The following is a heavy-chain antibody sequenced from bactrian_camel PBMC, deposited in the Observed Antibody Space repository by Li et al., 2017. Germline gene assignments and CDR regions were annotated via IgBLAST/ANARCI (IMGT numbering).Heavy chain of an antibody. CDR1: GYTFSSKC. CDR2: IYTITGTT. D-gene: IGHD2*01. V-gene: IGHV3S40*01. J-gene: IGHJ4*01. Sequence: DVQLVESGGGSVQAGGSLRLSCAASGYTFSSKCVAWFRQAPGKEREWVASIYTITGTTYYVDSVKGRFTISHDNAKKTVYLQVNSLKPEDTAMYLCRATCVRGSVEYYYWGQGTQVTVS. CDR3: RATCVRGSVEYYY.